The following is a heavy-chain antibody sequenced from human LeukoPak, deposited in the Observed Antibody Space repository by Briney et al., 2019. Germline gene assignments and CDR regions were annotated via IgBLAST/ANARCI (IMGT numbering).Heavy chain of an antibody. CDR3: VIRIPGNDY. Sequence: GASVNVSCKASGYTFTNYAMHWVRQAPGQRLEWMGWSNPGSGYTKYSEDFQGRVIITRDTTANTAYMELSSLRSEDMAVYYCVIRIPGNDYWGQGTRVTVSS. J-gene: IGHJ4*02. D-gene: IGHD1-14*01. V-gene: IGHV1-3*02. CDR1: GYTFTNYA. CDR2: SNPGSGYT.